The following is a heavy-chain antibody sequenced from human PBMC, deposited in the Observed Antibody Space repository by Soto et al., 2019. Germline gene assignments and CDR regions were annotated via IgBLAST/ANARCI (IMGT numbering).Heavy chain of an antibody. CDR3: ARQANIALYYMDV. V-gene: IGHV5-51*01. CDR2: IYPGDSDT. J-gene: IGHJ6*03. CDR1: GYSFTSYW. D-gene: IGHD2-15*01. Sequence: RGEALKISCKGSGYSFTSYWIGWVRQMPGKGLEWMGIIYPGDSDTRYSPSFQGQVTISADKSISTAYLQWSSLKASDTAMYYCARQANIALYYMDVWGKGTTVTVSS.